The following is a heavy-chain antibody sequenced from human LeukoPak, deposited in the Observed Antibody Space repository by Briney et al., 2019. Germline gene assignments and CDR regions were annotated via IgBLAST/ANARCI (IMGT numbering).Heavy chain of an antibody. CDR2: IDDGGIDT. CDR3: VRDFFGQLF. CDR1: GFTYNW. J-gene: IGHJ4*02. V-gene: IGHV3-74*03. Sequence: GGSLKLSCVLSGFTYNWMQWFRQAPWKGLEWISHIDDGGIDTKYADSVKGRFTISRDNARDTVYLQMNSLRAEDTAIYYCVRDFFGQLFWGQGTPVTVSS. D-gene: IGHD2/OR15-2a*01.